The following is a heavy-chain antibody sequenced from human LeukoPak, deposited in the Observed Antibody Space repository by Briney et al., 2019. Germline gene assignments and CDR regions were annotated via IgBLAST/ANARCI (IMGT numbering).Heavy chain of an antibody. V-gene: IGHV4-30-2*01. J-gene: IGHJ5*02. CDR3: ARRNGGNWFDP. D-gene: IGHD3-16*01. Sequence: SETLSLTCAVSGGSISSGGYSWSWIRQPPGKGLEWIGYIYHSGSTYYNPSLKSRVTISVDRSKNQFSLRLSSVTAADTAVYYCARRNGGNWFDPWGQGTLVTVSS. CDR2: IYHSGST. CDR1: GGSISSGGYS.